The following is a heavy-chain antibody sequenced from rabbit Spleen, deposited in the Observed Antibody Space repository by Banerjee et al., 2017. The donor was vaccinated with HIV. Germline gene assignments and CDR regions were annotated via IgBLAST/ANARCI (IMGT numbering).Heavy chain of an antibody. V-gene: IGHV1S45*01. CDR3: ARGSATMTMVITGYYLNL. J-gene: IGHJ4*01. CDR2: IYAGSSDST. CDR1: GFDFCSSYM. D-gene: IGHD2-1*01. Sequence: QEQLAESGGGLIQPGGSLILSCEGSGFDFCSSYMSCFRQDPGKGLECIACIYAGSSDSTYYANWAKGRFTISKASSTTVTLQMTSLTVADTATYFCARGSATMTMVITGYYLNLWGPGTLVTVS.